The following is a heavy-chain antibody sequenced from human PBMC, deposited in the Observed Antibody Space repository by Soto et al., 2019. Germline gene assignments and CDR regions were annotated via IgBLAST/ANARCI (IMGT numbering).Heavy chain of an antibody. CDR1: GITFNRSA. CDR2: IVVGSGNR. D-gene: IGHD2-15*01. V-gene: IGHV1-58*02. Sequence: QMQLVQSGPEVKKPGTSVKVSCKASGITFNRSAIQWVRQARGQRLEWVGWIVVGSGNRAYAQKFQEIVTITSDMSTSTAYMELSSLRSEDTAVYYCAAVQESPYSMGIWGQGTTVTVSS. J-gene: IGHJ6*02. CDR3: AAVQESPYSMGI.